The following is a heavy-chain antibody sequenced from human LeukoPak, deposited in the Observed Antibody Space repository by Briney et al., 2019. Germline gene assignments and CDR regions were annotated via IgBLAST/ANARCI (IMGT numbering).Heavy chain of an antibody. J-gene: IGHJ5*02. V-gene: IGHV7-4-1*02. CDR3: ARGGTAMVINWFDP. CDR1: GYTFTSYA. Sequence: ASVKVSCKASGYTFTSYAMNWVRQAPGQGLEWMGWINTNTGNPTCAQGFTGRFVFSLDTSVSTAYLQISSLKAEDTAVYYCARGGTAMVINWFDPWGQGTLVTVPS. D-gene: IGHD5-18*01. CDR2: INTNTGNP.